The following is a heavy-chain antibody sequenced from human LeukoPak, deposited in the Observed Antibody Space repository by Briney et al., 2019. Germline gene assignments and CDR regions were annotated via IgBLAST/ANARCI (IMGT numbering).Heavy chain of an antibody. CDR1: GVTFSNAW. CDR2: IKSKTDGGTT. V-gene: IGHV3-15*01. CDR3: TTGNYDFWSGFDY. D-gene: IGHD3-3*01. Sequence: GGSLRLSCAASGVTFSNAWMSWVRQAPGKGQEWVGRIKSKTDGGTTDYAASVKGRFTISRDDSKNTLYLQMNSLKTEDTAVYYCTTGNYDFWSGFDYWGQGTLVTVSS. J-gene: IGHJ4*02.